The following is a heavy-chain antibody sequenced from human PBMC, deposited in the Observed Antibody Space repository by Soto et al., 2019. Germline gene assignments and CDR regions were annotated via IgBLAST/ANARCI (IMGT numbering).Heavy chain of an antibody. J-gene: IGHJ4*02. CDR3: ARDQRRDYDFWSGYSQGFDY. CDR2: INAANGNT. Sequence: QAHLVQSGAEVKKPGASVKISCKASGYTFTLYAMHWVRQAPGQRLEWMGWINAANGNTKSSQKFQGRVTFTRDTSASTGYMELSTLNSADTAVYYCARDQRRDYDFWSGYSQGFDYWGQGTPVTVSS. D-gene: IGHD3-3*01. V-gene: IGHV1-3*01. CDR1: GYTFTLYA.